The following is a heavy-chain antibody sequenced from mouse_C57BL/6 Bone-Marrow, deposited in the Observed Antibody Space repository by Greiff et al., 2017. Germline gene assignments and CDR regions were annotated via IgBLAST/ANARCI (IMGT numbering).Heavy chain of an antibody. J-gene: IGHJ1*03. Sequence: QVHVKQPGAELVKPGASVKMSCKASGYTFTSYWITWVKQRPGQGLEWIGDIYPGSGSTNYNEKFKSKATLTVDTSSSTAYMQLSSLTSEDSAVYYCARRAYGSSYWYCDVWGTGTTVTVSS. CDR2: IYPGSGST. D-gene: IGHD1-1*01. V-gene: IGHV1-55*01. CDR1: GYTFTSYW. CDR3: ARRAYGSSYWYCDV.